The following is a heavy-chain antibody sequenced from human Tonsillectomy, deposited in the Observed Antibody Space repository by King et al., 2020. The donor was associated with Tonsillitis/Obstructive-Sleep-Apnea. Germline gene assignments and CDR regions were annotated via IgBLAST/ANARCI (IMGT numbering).Heavy chain of an antibody. CDR1: GFSLSTSGVG. CDR3: AHSPMGFYYYYLDV. CDR2: IYWDDDK. Sequence: LKESGPTLVKPTQTLTLTCTFSGFSLSTSGVGVGWIRQPPGKALEWLALIYWDDDKRYSPSLKSRLTITKDTSNNQVLLTMTNMDPVDTATYYCAHSPMGFYYYYLDVWGRGTTVTVSS. D-gene: IGHD3-16*01. V-gene: IGHV2-5*02. J-gene: IGHJ6*03.